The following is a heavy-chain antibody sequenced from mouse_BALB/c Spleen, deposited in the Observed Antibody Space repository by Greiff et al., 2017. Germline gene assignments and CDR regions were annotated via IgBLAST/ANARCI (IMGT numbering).Heavy chain of an antibody. CDR1: GFTFSSYA. D-gene: IGHD2-4*01. CDR2: ISSGGST. Sequence: EVKLQESGGGLVKPGGSLKLSCAASGFTFSSYAMSWVRQTPEKRLEWVASISSGGSTYYPDSVKGRFTISRDNARNILYLQMSSLRSEDTAMYYCANYYDYDGYAMDYWGQGTSVTVSS. J-gene: IGHJ4*01. V-gene: IGHV5-6-5*01. CDR3: ANYYDYDGYAMDY.